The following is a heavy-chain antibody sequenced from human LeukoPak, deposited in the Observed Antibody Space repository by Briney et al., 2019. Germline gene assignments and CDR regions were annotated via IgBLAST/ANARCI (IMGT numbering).Heavy chain of an antibody. J-gene: IGHJ4*02. CDR2: INPNSGGT. D-gene: IGHD3-22*01. CDR1: GYTFTSYG. CDR3: ARGDYYDSSGPSKF. Sequence: ASVKVSCKASGYTFTSYGISWVRQAPGQGLEWMGWINPNSGGTNYAQKFQGRVTMTRDTSISTAYMELSRLRSDDTAVYYCARGDYYDSSGPSKFWGQGTLVTVSS. V-gene: IGHV1-2*02.